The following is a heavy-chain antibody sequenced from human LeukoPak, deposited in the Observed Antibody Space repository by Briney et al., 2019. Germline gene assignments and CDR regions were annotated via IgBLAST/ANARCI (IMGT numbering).Heavy chain of an antibody. Sequence: PGRSLRLSCAASGFIFGDFWMTWVRQAPGKGLEWVANIKEDGSEKYSVDSVKGRFTISRDNAKNTLFLQMNSLRAEDTAMYYCAREYYYNSSGHGCSAYWGQGTLVTVSS. CDR2: IKEDGSEK. CDR3: AREYYYNSSGHGCSAY. V-gene: IGHV3-7*01. CDR1: GFIFGDFW. D-gene: IGHD3-22*01. J-gene: IGHJ4*02.